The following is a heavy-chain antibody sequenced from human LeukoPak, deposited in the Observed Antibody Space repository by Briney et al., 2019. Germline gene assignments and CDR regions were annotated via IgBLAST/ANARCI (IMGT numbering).Heavy chain of an antibody. CDR2: IRYDGSNK. J-gene: IGHJ4*02. V-gene: IGHV3-30*02. Sequence: GGSLSLSCAASGFIFSSYGMHWVRQAPGKGLEGVAFIRYDGSNKYYADSVKGRFIISRDNSKNTLYLQMNSLRSEDTAMYYCANLHSEFDYWGQGTLVTVSS. CDR1: GFIFSSYG. D-gene: IGHD4-11*01. CDR3: ANLHSEFDY.